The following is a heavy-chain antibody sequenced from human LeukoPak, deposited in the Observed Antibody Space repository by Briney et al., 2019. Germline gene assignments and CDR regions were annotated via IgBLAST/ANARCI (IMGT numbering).Heavy chain of an antibody. CDR1: GGTFSSYA. V-gene: IGHV1-69*04. CDR3: ARDERGYNDY. J-gene: IGHJ4*02. D-gene: IGHD6-25*01. Sequence: GSSVKVSCKASGGTFSSYAISWVRQAPGQGLEWMGRIIPILGIANYAQRFQGRVTITADKSTSTAYMELSSLRSEDTAVYYCARDERGYNDYWGQGTLVTVSS. CDR2: IIPILGIA.